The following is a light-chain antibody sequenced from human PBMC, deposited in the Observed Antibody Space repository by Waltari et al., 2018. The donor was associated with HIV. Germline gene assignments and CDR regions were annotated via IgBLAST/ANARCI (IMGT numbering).Light chain of an antibody. V-gene: IGLV2-14*01. Sequence: QSALTQPASVSGSPGQSTSISCSGTSSDFGASDYVSWYHQHPGEAPTLILYEVKKRPSGISNRFAGSKSGNTASLTISGLQVEDEAHYYCSSYSASGTLVLFGGGTRLTVL. CDR1: SSDFGASDY. J-gene: IGLJ2*01. CDR2: EVK. CDR3: SSYSASGTLVL.